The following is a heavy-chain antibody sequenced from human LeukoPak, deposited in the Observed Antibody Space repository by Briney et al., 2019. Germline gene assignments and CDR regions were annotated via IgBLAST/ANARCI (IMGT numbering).Heavy chain of an antibody. V-gene: IGHV4-4*07. D-gene: IGHD6-13*01. J-gene: IGHJ6*03. CDR2: IYTSGST. Sequence: NPSETLSLTCTVSGGSISSYYWSWIRQLDGKGLEGIGRIYTSGSTNYNPSLKSRVTMSVDTSKNQFSLKLSSVTAADTAVYYCAREGSSSWYSYYYYMDVWGKGTTVTVSS. CDR1: GGSISSYY. CDR3: AREGSSSWYSYYYYMDV.